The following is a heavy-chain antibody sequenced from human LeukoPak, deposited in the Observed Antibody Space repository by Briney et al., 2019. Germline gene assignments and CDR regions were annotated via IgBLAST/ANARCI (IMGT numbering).Heavy chain of an antibody. V-gene: IGHV3-15*07. CDR2: VKNRGDGRTT. D-gene: IGHD3-16*01. J-gene: IGHJ4*02. Sequence: SGGSLRLSCVVSTFTKAWMNWVRQAPGKGLEWVGRVKNRGDGRTTDYAAPVKGRFIISRDDSKKTVYLQMDSLKTADTAVYFCTTESFGGFEYWGQGTLVTVSS. CDR1: TFTKAW. CDR3: TTESFGGFEY.